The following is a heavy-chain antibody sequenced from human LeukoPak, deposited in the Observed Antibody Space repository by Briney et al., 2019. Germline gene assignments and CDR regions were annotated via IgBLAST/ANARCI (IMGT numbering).Heavy chain of an antibody. CDR3: ARLDGYFDWLLTIDY. CDR1: GGSISSSSYY. Sequence: SETLSLTCTVSGGSISSSSYYWGWIRQPPGKGLEWIGSIYYSGSTYYNPSLKSRVTISVDTSKNQFSLKLSSVTAADTAVYCCARLDGYFDWLLTIDYWGQGTLVTVSS. V-gene: IGHV4-39*01. J-gene: IGHJ4*02. D-gene: IGHD3-9*01. CDR2: IYYSGST.